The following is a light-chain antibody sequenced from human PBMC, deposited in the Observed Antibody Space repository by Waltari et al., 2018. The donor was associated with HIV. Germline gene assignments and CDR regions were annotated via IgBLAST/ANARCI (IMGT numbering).Light chain of an antibody. V-gene: IGKV3-20*01. Sequence: DIVLTQSPATLSLSPGERVTLSCRASQSVANNYLAWYQQTHGPAPRLLIYGASNRATCIPDRFSGGGSGTDFSLTISRLEPEDIGVYFCQQFSDAPLTFGAGTKVEIK. CDR3: QQFSDAPLT. J-gene: IGKJ4*01. CDR2: GAS. CDR1: QSVANNY.